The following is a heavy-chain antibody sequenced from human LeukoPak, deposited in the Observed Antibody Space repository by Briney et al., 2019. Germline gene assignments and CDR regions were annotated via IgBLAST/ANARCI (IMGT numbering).Heavy chain of an antibody. D-gene: IGHD3-3*01. CDR2: INHSGST. V-gene: IGHV4-34*01. CDR1: GGSFSGYY. Sequence: SETLSLTCAVYGGSFSGYYWSWIRQPPGKGLEWIGEINHSGSTNYNPSLKSRVTISVDTSKNQFSPKLSSVTAADTAVYYCARASWSGYFPNGYYYGMDVWGQGTTVTVSS. J-gene: IGHJ6*02. CDR3: ARASWSGYFPNGYYYGMDV.